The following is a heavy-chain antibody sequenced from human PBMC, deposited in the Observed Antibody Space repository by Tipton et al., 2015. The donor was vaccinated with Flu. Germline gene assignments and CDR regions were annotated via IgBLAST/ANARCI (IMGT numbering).Heavy chain of an antibody. D-gene: IGHD6-19*01. V-gene: IGHV3-23*01. Sequence: SLRLSCAASGFTFSSYAMSWVRQTPGKGLEWVSAISGSGGSTYCADSVKGRFTISRDNSKNTLYPQMNSLRAEDTAVYYCAKGSPYSSGYFSGFDIWGLGTMVTVSS. CDR3: AKGSPYSSGYFSGFDI. CDR1: GFTFSSYA. J-gene: IGHJ3*02. CDR2: ISGSGGST.